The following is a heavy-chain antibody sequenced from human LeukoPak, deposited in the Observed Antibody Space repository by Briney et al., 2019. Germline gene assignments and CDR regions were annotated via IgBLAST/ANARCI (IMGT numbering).Heavy chain of an antibody. CDR3: ARGVGYGALVDY. CDR2: INSDGSST. D-gene: IGHD4-17*01. Sequence: GGSLRLSCAASGITLSSYWMHWVRQAPGKGLVWVSRINSDGSSTDYVDSVKGRLTISRDNAKNTLYLQMNSLRAEDTAVYYCARGVGYGALVDYWGQGTLVTVSS. J-gene: IGHJ4*02. V-gene: IGHV3-74*01. CDR1: GITLSSYW.